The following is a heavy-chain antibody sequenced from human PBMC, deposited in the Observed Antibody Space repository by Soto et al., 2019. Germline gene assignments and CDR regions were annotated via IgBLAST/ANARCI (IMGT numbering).Heavy chain of an antibody. Sequence: SETLSLTCSVSAGSISSDSYYWGWIRQPPGKGLEWIGSIYYSGSTYYNPSLKSRVTISVDTSKNQFSLKLTSVTAADTAVYYCARQAGSGSYYIFYYYGMDVWGPGTTVTVS. CDR2: IYYSGST. D-gene: IGHD1-26*01. CDR3: ARQAGSGSYYIFYYYGMDV. CDR1: AGSISSDSYY. V-gene: IGHV4-39*01. J-gene: IGHJ6*02.